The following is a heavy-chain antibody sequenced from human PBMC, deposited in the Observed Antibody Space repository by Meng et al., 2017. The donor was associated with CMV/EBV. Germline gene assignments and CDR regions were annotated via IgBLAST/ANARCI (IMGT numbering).Heavy chain of an antibody. V-gene: IGHV4-61*01. CDR3: ASFAATTPEYYGMDV. J-gene: IGHJ6*02. D-gene: IGHD5-12*01. Sequence: SETLSLTCTVSGGSASSGSYYWSWIRQPPGKGLEWIGYIYYSGSTNYNPSLKSRVTISVDTSKNQFSLKLSSVTAADTAVYYCASFAATTPEYYGMDVWGQGTTVTVSS. CDR2: IYYSGST. CDR1: GGSASSGSYY.